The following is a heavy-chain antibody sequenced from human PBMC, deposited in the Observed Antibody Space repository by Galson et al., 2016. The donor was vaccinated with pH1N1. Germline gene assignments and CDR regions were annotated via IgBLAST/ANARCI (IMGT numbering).Heavy chain of an antibody. Sequence: KVSCTASGGTFSTYVIIWVRQAPGQGLEWMGRIVPITGVTNYAQKFQDRVTITADESTSTAYMELSSLRSEDTGVYYCAPGGDDYGGNPHWFDPWGQGTLVTVSS. V-gene: IGHV1-69*04. CDR3: APGGDDYGGNPHWFDP. J-gene: IGHJ5*02. CDR2: IVPITGVT. CDR1: GGTFSTYV. D-gene: IGHD4-23*01.